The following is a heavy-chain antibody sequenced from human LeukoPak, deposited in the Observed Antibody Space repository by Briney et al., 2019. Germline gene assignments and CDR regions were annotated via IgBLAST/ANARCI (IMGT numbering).Heavy chain of an antibody. CDR2: IHPSGTT. CDR3: ARETEVPGGRSWDF. J-gene: IGHJ4*02. V-gene: IGHV4-4*07. Sequence: SETLSLTCTVSGVSISSYYWTWIRQPAGKGLEWIGRIHPSGTTNHNPSLKSRVIMSLDMSNNQFSLKVRSVTAADTAVYYCARETEVPGGRSWDFWGQGTLVTVSS. D-gene: IGHD6-19*01. CDR1: GVSISSYY.